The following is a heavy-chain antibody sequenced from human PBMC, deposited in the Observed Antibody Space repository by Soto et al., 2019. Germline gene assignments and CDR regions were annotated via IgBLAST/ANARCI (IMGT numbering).Heavy chain of an antibody. V-gene: IGHV4-4*02. CDR1: SGSISSSNW. CDR2: IYHSGST. D-gene: IGHD4-17*01. CDR3: ARSTPKGDYVSQIAPYYFDY. Sequence: SETLSLTCAVSSGSISSSNWWSWVRQPPGKGLEWIGEIYHSGSTNYNPSLKSRVTISVDKSKNQFSLKLSSVTAADTAVYYCARSTPKGDYVSQIAPYYFDYWGQGTLVTVSS. J-gene: IGHJ4*02.